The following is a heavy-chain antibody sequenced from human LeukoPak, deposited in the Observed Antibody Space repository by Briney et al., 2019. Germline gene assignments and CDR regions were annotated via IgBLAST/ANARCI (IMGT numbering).Heavy chain of an antibody. CDR2: INQDGTEK. CDR1: GFPFSTYW. CDR3: AKDKSMVRELDY. J-gene: IGHJ4*02. V-gene: IGHV3-7*01. D-gene: IGHD3-10*01. Sequence: GESLRLSCAASGFPFSTYWMSWVRQAPGKGLEWVANINQDGTEKYYVDSVKGRFTISRDYAKNSLYLQMNSLRVEDTAVYYCAKDKSMVRELDYWGQGNLVTVSS.